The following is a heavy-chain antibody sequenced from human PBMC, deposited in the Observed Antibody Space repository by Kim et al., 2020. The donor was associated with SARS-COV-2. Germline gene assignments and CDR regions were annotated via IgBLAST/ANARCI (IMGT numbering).Heavy chain of an antibody. D-gene: IGHD6-19*01. CDR1: GFTFSSYS. CDR2: ISSSSSYI. V-gene: IGHV3-21*01. Sequence: GGSLRLSCAASGFTFSSYSMNWVRQAPGKGLEWVSSISSSSSYIYYADSVKGRFTISRDNAKNSLYLQMNSLRAEDTAVYYCARDPDPRYSSGPGAFDIWGQGTMVTVSS. J-gene: IGHJ3*02. CDR3: ARDPDPRYSSGPGAFDI.